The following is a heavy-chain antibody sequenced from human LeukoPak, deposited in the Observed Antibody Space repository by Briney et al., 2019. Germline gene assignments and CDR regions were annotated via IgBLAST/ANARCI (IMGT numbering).Heavy chain of an antibody. CDR2: INHSGSI. V-gene: IGHV4-34*01. CDR1: GGSFSGYY. Sequence: SETLSLTCAVYGGSFSGYYWGWVRQPPGKGLELVREINHSGSINYNPSLQSRVSISVDTSKNQLSLKLSSVTAADTAFYYCPRDQTTAYISQNSGYHDGFDVWGQGTMVTVSS. J-gene: IGHJ3*01. D-gene: IGHD3-22*01. CDR3: PRDQTTAYISQNSGYHDGFDV.